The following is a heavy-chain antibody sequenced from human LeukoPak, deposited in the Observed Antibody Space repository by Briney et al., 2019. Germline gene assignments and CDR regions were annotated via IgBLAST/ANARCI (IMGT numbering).Heavy chain of an antibody. CDR2: IYYSGST. CDR1: GGSISSYY. Sequence: SETLSLTCTVSGGSISSYYWSWIRQPPGKGLEWIGYIYYSGSTYYNPSLKSRVTISVDTSKNQFSLKLSSVTAADTAVYYCARYMVRGVIGYFDYWGQGTLVTVSS. J-gene: IGHJ4*02. V-gene: IGHV4-59*12. D-gene: IGHD3-10*01. CDR3: ARYMVRGVIGYFDY.